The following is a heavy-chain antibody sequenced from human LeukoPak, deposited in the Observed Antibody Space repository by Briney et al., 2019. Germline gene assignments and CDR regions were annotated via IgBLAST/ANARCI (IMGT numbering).Heavy chain of an antibody. J-gene: IGHJ3*02. Sequence: GGSLRLSCAASGLTFSDHYMDWVRQAPGKGLEWVGRIRCKASSHSREYAASVKGRFRISRDDSKSSLFLQMSSRKTEDTAVYYCSSVGGWVGTADGFDIWGQGTMVTVSS. CDR2: IRCKASSHSR. CDR1: GLTFSDHY. D-gene: IGHD4-23*01. CDR3: SSVGGWVGTADGFDI. V-gene: IGHV3-72*01.